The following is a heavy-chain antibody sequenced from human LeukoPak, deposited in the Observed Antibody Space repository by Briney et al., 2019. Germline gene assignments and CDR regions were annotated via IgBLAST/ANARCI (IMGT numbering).Heavy chain of an antibody. CDR3: ARVKRHAFDN. J-gene: IGHJ3*02. Sequence: PSETLSLTCAVYGGSFSGYYWSWIRQPPGKGLEWIGEINHSGSTNYNPSLKSRVTISVDTSKNQFSLKLSSVTAADTAVYYCARVKRHAFDNWGQGTMVTVSS. V-gene: IGHV4-34*01. CDR2: INHSGST. CDR1: GGSFSGYY.